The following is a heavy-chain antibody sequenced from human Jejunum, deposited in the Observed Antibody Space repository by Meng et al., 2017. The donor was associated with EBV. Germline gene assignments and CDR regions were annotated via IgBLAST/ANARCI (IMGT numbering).Heavy chain of an antibody. CDR2: ITDSGGST. V-gene: IGHV3-23*04. J-gene: IGHJ5*02. CDR1: GFTFNSHA. Sequence: EVPLEGSAGGLVQPVWSLRLSGDDSGFTFNSHAMSWVRQAQGKGLEWVSAITDSGGSTYYTDSVKGRFTISRDNSKNTLYLQMNSLRAEDTAVYYCAKLTRAWGQGTLVTVSS. CDR3: AKLTRA.